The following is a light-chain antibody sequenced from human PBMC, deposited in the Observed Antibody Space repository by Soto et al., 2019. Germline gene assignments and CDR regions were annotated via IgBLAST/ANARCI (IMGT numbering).Light chain of an antibody. CDR2: KAS. V-gene: IGKV1-5*03. J-gene: IGKJ5*01. Sequence: DIQMTQSPSTLSASVGDRVTITCRASQTVNSWLAWYQQKPGKAPKLLIYKASSLESGVPSRFSGSGSGTEFTLTISSLRPDDFAAYYCQQYEIYPITFGQGTRLEIK. CDR1: QTVNSW. CDR3: QQYEIYPIT.